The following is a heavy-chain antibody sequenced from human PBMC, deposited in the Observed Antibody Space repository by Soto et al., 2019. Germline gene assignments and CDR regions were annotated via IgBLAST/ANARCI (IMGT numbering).Heavy chain of an antibody. J-gene: IGHJ5*02. CDR3: ARPHGGSSGWDNWFDP. V-gene: IGHV4-59*01. D-gene: IGHD6-25*01. CDR1: GGSIISYY. CDR2: IYYSGST. Sequence: PSETLSLTCTVSGGSIISYYWSWIRQPPGKGLEWIGYIYYSGSTNYNPSLKSRVTISVDTSKNQFSLKLSSVTAADTAVYYCARPHGGSSGWDNWFDPWGQGTLVTVSS.